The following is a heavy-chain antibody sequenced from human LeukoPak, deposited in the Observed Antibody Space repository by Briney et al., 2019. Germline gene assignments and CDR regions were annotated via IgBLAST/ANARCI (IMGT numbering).Heavy chain of an antibody. CDR3: ARPHYYYCMDV. CDR1: GGSMRKSRYY. V-gene: IGHV4-39*01. J-gene: IGHJ6*02. Sequence: SDPLSLTCALSGGSMRKSRYYCGCISMHKRKGLEWIGSIYYSGSTYYNPSLKSRVTISVDTSKNQFSLKLSSVTVADTAVYYCARPHYYYCMDVWGQGTSVTVSS. CDR2: IYYSGST.